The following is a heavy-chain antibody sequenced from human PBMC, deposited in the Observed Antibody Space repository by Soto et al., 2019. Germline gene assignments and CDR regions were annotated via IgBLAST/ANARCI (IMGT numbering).Heavy chain of an antibody. D-gene: IGHD1-7*01. CDR2: IYYSGST. J-gene: IGHJ4*02. Sequence: SETLSLTCTVSGGSISSYYWSWIRQPPGKGLEWIGYIYYSGSTNYNPSLKSRVTISVDTSKNQFSLKLSSVTAADTAVYYCARVGTGTTLIDYWGQGTLVTVS. CDR1: GGSISSYY. CDR3: ARVGTGTTLIDY. V-gene: IGHV4-59*01.